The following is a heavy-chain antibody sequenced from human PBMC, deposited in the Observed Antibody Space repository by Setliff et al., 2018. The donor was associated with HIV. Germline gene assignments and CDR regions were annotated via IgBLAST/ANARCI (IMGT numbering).Heavy chain of an antibody. CDR3: ARGGAFCGRDSCYYLDY. J-gene: IGHJ4*02. CDR1: GDSIDRSNFF. Sequence: SATLSLTCTVSGDSIDRSNFFWTWIRQHPGKGLEWIGYIYYSGNATYNPSLKSQASISVDTSRNEFSLKLSSVTAADTAVYFCARGGAFCGRDSCYYLDYWGQGNPVTVSS. V-gene: IGHV4-31*01. D-gene: IGHD2-21*02. CDR2: IYYSGNA.